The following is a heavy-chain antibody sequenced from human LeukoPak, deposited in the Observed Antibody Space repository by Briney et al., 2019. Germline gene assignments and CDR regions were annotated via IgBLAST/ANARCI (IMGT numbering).Heavy chain of an antibody. Sequence: PGGSLRLSCSASGFTFSSFPMHWVRQAPGKGLEYVSAISNNGDNTYYADSVKGRFTISRDDSKNTPYLQMSSLRAEDTAVYYCARRSSSGWLFDYWGQGTLVTVSS. CDR3: ARRSSSGWLFDY. D-gene: IGHD6-19*01. J-gene: IGHJ4*02. CDR2: ISNNGDNT. V-gene: IGHV3-64D*06. CDR1: GFTFSSFP.